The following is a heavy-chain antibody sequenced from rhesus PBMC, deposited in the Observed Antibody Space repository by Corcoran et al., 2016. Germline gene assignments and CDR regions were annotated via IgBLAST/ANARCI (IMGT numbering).Heavy chain of an antibody. Sequence: QVQLQESGPGLVKPSETLSLTCAVSGYSISSGYYWSWIRQPPGKGLEWIGYITYSGSTRYHPSLKSRVTISSDTSKNQFSLKLSSVTAADTAVYYCARERAGAAAGNFDYWGQGVLVTVSS. CDR2: ITYSGST. J-gene: IGHJ4*01. V-gene: IGHV4-122*02. CDR3: ARERAGAAAGNFDY. CDR1: GYSISSGYY. D-gene: IGHD6-31*01.